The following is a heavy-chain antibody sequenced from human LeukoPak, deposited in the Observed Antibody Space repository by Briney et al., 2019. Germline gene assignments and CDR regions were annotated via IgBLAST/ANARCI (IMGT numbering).Heavy chain of an antibody. CDR1: GFTFSSYA. J-gene: IGHJ1*01. V-gene: IGHV3-30*04. D-gene: IGHD3-22*01. CDR2: ISYDGSNK. Sequence: GRSPRLSCAASGFTFSSYAMHWVRQAPGKGLEWVAVISYDGSNKYYADSVKGRFTISRDNSKNTLYLQMNSLRAEGTAVYYCAKAPRIVVITGYFQHWGQGTLVTVSS. CDR3: AKAPRIVVITGYFQH.